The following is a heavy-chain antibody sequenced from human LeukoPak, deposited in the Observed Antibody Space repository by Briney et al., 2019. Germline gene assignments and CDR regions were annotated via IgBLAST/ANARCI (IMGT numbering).Heavy chain of an antibody. CDR1: GFTFSDYY. J-gene: IGHJ4*02. CDR3: ARVEGYGDYFEDTAGY. D-gene: IGHD4-17*01. V-gene: IGHV3-11*04. CDR2: ISRGGSTT. Sequence: PGGSLILSCAASGFTFSDYYMSWIRQAPGKGLEWVSYISRGGSTTYYADSVKGRFTISRDNAKNSLYLQINSLRAEDTAVYYCARVEGYGDYFEDTAGYWGQGTLVTVSS.